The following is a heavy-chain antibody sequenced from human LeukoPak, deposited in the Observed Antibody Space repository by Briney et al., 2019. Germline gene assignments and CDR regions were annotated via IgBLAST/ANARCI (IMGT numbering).Heavy chain of an antibody. CDR1: GFTFSSYS. D-gene: IGHD2-15*01. Sequence: PGGSLRLSCAASGFTFSSYSMNWVRQAPGKGLEWVSYISSSSSTIYYADSVKGRFTISRDNVKNSLYLQMNSLRAEDTAVYYCARDNNKGYCSGGSCYSEVYFDYWGQGTLVTVSS. CDR2: ISSSSSTI. J-gene: IGHJ4*02. CDR3: ARDNNKGYCSGGSCYSEVYFDY. V-gene: IGHV3-48*01.